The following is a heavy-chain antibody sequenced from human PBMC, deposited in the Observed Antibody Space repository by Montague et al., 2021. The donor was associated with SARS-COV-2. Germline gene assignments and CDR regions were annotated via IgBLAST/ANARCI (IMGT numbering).Heavy chain of an antibody. Sequence: PALVKPTQTLTLTCVFFGFSLNTDGVGVAWIRRPPGKALEWLALIYWDGDQRYSPSLKTRVTITKDTSRNRVVLTMTNLDPVDTATYYCARRYDFYRAEAFDVWGQGTMVTVSS. CDR1: GFSLNTDGVG. CDR3: ARRYDFYRAEAFDV. V-gene: IGHV2-5*02. CDR2: IYWDGDQ. J-gene: IGHJ3*01. D-gene: IGHD3-3*01.